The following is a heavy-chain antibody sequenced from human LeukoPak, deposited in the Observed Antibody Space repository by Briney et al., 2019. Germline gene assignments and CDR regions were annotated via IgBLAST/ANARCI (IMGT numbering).Heavy chain of an antibody. Sequence: ASVKVSCKASGYTFISYGISWVRQAPGQGLEWMGWISAYNGNTNYAQKLQGRVTMTTDTSTSTAYMELRSLRSDDTAVYYCARVKRGYFGQPSNWFDPWGQGTLVTVSS. CDR1: GYTFISYG. V-gene: IGHV1-18*01. J-gene: IGHJ5*02. CDR3: ARVKRGYFGQPSNWFDP. CDR2: ISAYNGNT. D-gene: IGHD3-3*01.